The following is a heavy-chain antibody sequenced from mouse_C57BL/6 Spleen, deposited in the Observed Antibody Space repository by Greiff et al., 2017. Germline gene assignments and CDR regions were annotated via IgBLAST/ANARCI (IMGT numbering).Heavy chain of an antibody. Sequence: QVQLQQPGTELVKPGASVKLSCKASGYTFTSSWMHWVKQRPGQGLEWIGNINPSNGGTNYNEKFKSKATLTEDKSSSTAYMQLSSLTSEDSAVYYCANSNYAYYFDYWGQGTTLTVSS. CDR1: GYTFTSSW. J-gene: IGHJ2*01. D-gene: IGHD2-5*01. CDR3: ANSNYAYYFDY. CDR2: INPSNGGT. V-gene: IGHV1-53*01.